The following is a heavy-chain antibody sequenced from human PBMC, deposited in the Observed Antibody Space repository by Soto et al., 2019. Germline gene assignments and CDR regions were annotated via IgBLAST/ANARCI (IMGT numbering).Heavy chain of an antibody. Sequence: QVQLVQSGAELKKPGSSVKVSCRSGGDTFSSYTVSWVRQAPGQGLEWMGRVIPVLGVTNYARKFQGRVSITAEKSTSPAYLELRSLPSEDSGVYYCARRRYCGADCYSQYYYGMDIWGQGTTVTVSS. J-gene: IGHJ6*02. CDR1: GDTFSSYT. D-gene: IGHD2-21*02. CDR2: VIPVLGVT. V-gene: IGHV1-69*02. CDR3: ARRRYCGADCYSQYYYGMDI.